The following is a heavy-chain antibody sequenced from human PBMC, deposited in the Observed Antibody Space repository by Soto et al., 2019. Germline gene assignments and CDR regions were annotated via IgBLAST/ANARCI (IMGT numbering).Heavy chain of an antibody. CDR1: GFTFSSYA. V-gene: IGHV3-30-3*01. J-gene: IGHJ4*02. Sequence: QVQLVESGGGVVQPGRSLRLSCAASGFTFSSYAMHWVRQAPGKGLEWVAVISYDGSNKYYADSVKGRFTISRDNSTNTLYLQMNSLRAEDTAVYYCASPIPCSGGRCYHPGGQGTLVTVSS. CDR3: ASPIPCSGGRCYHP. D-gene: IGHD2-15*01. CDR2: ISYDGSNK.